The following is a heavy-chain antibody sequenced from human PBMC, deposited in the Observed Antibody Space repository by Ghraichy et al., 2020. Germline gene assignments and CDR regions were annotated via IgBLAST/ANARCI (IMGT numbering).Heavy chain of an antibody. Sequence: SETLSLTCTVSGGSVSSGSYYWSWIRQPPGKGLEWIGYIYYSGSTNYNPSLKSRVTISVDTSKNQFSLKLSSVTAADPAVYYCARVGYDFWSGYLGGMDVWGQGTTVTVSS. J-gene: IGHJ6*02. CDR3: ARVGYDFWSGYLGGMDV. V-gene: IGHV4-61*01. D-gene: IGHD3-3*01. CDR2: IYYSGST. CDR1: GGSVSSGSYY.